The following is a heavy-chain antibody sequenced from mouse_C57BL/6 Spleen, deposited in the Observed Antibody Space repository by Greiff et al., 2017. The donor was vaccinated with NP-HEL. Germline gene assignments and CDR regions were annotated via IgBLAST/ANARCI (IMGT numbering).Heavy chain of an antibody. CDR2: INPYNGGT. Sequence: VQLQQSGPVLVKPGASVKMSCKASGYTFTDYYMNWVKQSHGKSLEWIGVINPYNGGTSYNQKFKGKATLTVDKSSSTAYMELNSLTSEDSAVYYCARSTTVVAPDVWGTGTTVTVSS. CDR3: ARSTTVVAPDV. J-gene: IGHJ1*03. V-gene: IGHV1-19*01. D-gene: IGHD1-1*01. CDR1: GYTFTDYY.